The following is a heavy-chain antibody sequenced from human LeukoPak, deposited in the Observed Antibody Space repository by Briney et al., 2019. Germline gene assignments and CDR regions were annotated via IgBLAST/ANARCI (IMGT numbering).Heavy chain of an antibody. Sequence: SETLSLTCAVYGGSFSGYYWSWIRQPPGKGLEWIGEINHSGSTNYNPSLKSRVTISVDTSKNQFSLKLSSVTAADTAVYYCARLGYSRGYYYDMDVWGQGTTVTVSS. D-gene: IGHD2-21*01. CDR3: ARLGYSRGYYYDMDV. CDR1: GGSFSGYY. J-gene: IGHJ6*02. CDR2: INHSGST. V-gene: IGHV4-34*01.